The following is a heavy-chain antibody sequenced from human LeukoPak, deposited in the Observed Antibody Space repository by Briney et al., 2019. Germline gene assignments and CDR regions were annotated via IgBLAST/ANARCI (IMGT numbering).Heavy chain of an antibody. CDR1: GYSISSGYY. V-gene: IGHV4-38-2*02. CDR3: AREGSATARPFVSNDY. J-gene: IGHJ4*02. Sequence: ASETLSLTCIVSGYSISSGYYWGWIRQPPGKGLEWIGRIHTSGNSDYNPSLKSRVTMSVDTSKNQFSLKVRSVTAADTAVYYCAREGSATARPFVSNDYWGQGTLVTVSS. D-gene: IGHD6-6*01. CDR2: IHTSGNS.